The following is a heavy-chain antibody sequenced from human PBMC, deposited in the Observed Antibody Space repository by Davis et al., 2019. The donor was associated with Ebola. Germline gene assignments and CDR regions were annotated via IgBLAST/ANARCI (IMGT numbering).Heavy chain of an antibody. CDR1: GFAFSSYA. CDR3: ARDPSGGSGWSVGYYGMDV. CDR2: ISASGSVT. J-gene: IGHJ6*04. Sequence: GESLKISCTASGFAFSSYAMTWVRQAPGKGLEWVSVISASGSVTYYAESMKGRCIISRDNSKNTLYLQMNSLRVDDTAVYFCARDPSGGSGWSVGYYGMDVWGKGTTVTVSS. V-gene: IGHV3-23*01. D-gene: IGHD3-16*01.